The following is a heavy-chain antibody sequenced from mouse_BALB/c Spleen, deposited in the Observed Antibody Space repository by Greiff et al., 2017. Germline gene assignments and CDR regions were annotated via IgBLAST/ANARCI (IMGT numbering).Heavy chain of an antibody. V-gene: IGHV14-4*02. D-gene: IGHD2-1*01. J-gene: IGHJ2*01. CDR1: GFNLKDYY. CDR2: IDPENGDT. CDR3: GVNPHFDY. Sequence: VPLKQSGAALVRSGASVKLSCTASGFNLKDYYMHWVKQSPEQGLEWIGWIDPENGDTEYAPKFQGNATMTADTSSNTAYLQLSSLTSEDTAVYYCGVNPHFDYGGQGTTLTVSS.